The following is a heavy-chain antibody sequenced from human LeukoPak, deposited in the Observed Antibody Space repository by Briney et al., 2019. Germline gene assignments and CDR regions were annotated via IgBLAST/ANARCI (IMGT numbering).Heavy chain of an antibody. V-gene: IGHV3-48*03. Sequence: PGGSLRLSCAASGFTLSSYEMNWVRQAPGKGLEGVSYVSSSGGGMLYADSVKGRFTISRDNAKNSLSLQMSSLRAEDTAVYYCARDLYGSGGDAFDIWGQGTMVTVSS. CDR3: ARDLYGSGGDAFDI. D-gene: IGHD3-10*01. J-gene: IGHJ3*02. CDR2: VSSSGGGM. CDR1: GFTLSSYE.